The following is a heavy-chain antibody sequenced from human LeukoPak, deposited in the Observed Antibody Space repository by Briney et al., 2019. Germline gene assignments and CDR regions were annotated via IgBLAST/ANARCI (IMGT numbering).Heavy chain of an antibody. CDR2: ISYSGIT. CDR1: GDSISSYY. D-gene: IGHD5-12*01. CDR3: AREGGYSGYLDY. Sequence: SETLSLTCTVSGDSISSYYWTWIRQPPGKGQEWIAYISYSGITNYNPSLKNRVTISLDTSKNQFSLRLSSVTTADTAVYYCAREGGYSGYLDYWGQGTLVTVSS. J-gene: IGHJ4*02. V-gene: IGHV4-59*01.